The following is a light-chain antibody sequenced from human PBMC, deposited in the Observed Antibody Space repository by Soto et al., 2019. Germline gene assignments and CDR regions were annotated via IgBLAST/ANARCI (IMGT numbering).Light chain of an antibody. CDR3: KQYSSSHLT. CDR2: KAS. Sequence: DIQMTLSPSTLSGSVGDRVTITCRASQTISSWLAWYQQKPGKAPKLLIYKASTLKSGVPSRFSGSGSGTDFTLTISRLEPEDFAVYYCKQYSSSHLTFGQGTNVDIK. V-gene: IGKV1-5*03. J-gene: IGKJ1*01. CDR1: QTISSW.